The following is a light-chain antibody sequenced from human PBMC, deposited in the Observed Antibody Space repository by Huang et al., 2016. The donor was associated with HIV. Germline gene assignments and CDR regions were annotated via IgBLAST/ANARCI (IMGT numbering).Light chain of an antibody. CDR2: DAS. V-gene: IGKV3-11*01. CDR3: QQRSNWPPLT. J-gene: IGKJ4*01. Sequence: EIVLTQSPATLSLSPGERATLSCMASQSVSSYLAWSQQRPGQAPRLLIYDASNRANGIPARFSGSGSGTDFTLTISSLEPEDFAVYYCQQRSNWPPLTFGGGTKVEIK. CDR1: QSVSSY.